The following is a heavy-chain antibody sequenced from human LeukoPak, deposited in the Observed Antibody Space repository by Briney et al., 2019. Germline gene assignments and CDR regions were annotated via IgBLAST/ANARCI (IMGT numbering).Heavy chain of an antibody. Sequence: PSESLSLTCTVYGGSISSYYWGWIRQPPGKGLGWVGSIYYSGSTNYNPALKSRVTISVDTSKNQFSLKLSSVTAADTGVYFCARASGIRYFVGLFPPFDYWGQGTLVTVSS. CDR2: IYYSGST. V-gene: IGHV4-59*01. CDR1: GGSISSYY. CDR3: ARASGIRYFVGLFPPFDY. D-gene: IGHD3-9*01. J-gene: IGHJ4*02.